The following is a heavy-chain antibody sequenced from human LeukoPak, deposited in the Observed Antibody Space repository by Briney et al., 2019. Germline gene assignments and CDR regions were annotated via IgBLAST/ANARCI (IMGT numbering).Heavy chain of an antibody. CDR2: ISSSSSYI. V-gene: IGHV3-21*01. D-gene: IGHD2-2*01. CDR3: AREAGYCSSTSYCGVDY. Sequence: GGSLRLSRAASGFTFSSYSMNWVRQAPGKGLEWVSSISSSSSYIYYADSVMGRFTISRDNAKNSLYLQTNSLRAEDTAVYYCAREAGYCSSTSYCGVDYWGQGTLVTVSS. CDR1: GFTFSSYS. J-gene: IGHJ4*02.